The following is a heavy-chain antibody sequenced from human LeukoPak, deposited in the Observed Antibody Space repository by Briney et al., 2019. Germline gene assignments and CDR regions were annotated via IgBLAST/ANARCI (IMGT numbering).Heavy chain of an antibody. CDR1: GFTFSSYA. J-gene: IGHJ4*02. V-gene: IGHV3-23*01. D-gene: IGHD2-15*01. Sequence: PGRSLRLSCAASGFTFSSYAMSWVRQAPGKGLEWVSAISGSGGSTYYADSVKGRFTISRDNSKNTLYLQMNSLRAEDTAVYYCAKNPIVVVVAATQIKDYWGQGTLVTVSS. CDR2: ISGSGGST. CDR3: AKNPIVVVVAATQIKDY.